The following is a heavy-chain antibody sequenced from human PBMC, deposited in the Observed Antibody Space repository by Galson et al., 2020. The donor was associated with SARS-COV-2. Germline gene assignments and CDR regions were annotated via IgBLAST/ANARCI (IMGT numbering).Heavy chain of an antibody. V-gene: IGHV5-51*01. D-gene: IGHD6-13*01. CDR2: ISPGDSVI. J-gene: IGHJ4*02. Sequence: HGASLKISCKGSGYRFSSAWIGWVRQTPGKGLEWMGIISPGDSVIRYSPAFQGQVTISADTAINTAYLEWSSLQVSDTAMYYCARLPRDWYFMDFDDWGQGSLVTVSS. CDR3: ARLPRDWYFMDFDD. CDR1: GYRFSSAW.